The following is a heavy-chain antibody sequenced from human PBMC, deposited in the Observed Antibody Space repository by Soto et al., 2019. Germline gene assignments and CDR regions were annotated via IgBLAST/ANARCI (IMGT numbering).Heavy chain of an antibody. V-gene: IGHV4-39*01. CDR2: IYYSVST. CDR3: ARFSLTQDCRSSSCYPKVYFDY. Sequence: PSETLSLTCTVSGGSISSSTYYWGWIRQPPGKGLEWIGSIYYSVSTYYNPSLKSRVTLSVDTSKNQFSLKLTSVTAADTAVYYCARFSLTQDCRSSSCYPKVYFDYWGQGTLVTVSS. D-gene: IGHD2-2*01. J-gene: IGHJ4*02. CDR1: GGSISSSTYY.